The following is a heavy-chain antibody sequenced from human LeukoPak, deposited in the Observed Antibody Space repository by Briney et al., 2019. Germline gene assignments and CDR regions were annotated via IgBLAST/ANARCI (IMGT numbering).Heavy chain of an antibody. CDR1: GYTFTSYG. D-gene: IGHD1-26*01. J-gene: IGHJ3*02. CDR3: ARGLGSYLVVLSPAQDAFDI. CDR2: ISAYNGNT. Sequence: ASVKVSCTASGYTFTSYGISWVRQAPGQGLEWMGWISAYNGNTNYAQKLQGRVTMTTDTSTSTAYMELRSLRSDDTAVYYCARGLGSYLVVLSPAQDAFDIWGQGTMVTVSS. V-gene: IGHV1-18*01.